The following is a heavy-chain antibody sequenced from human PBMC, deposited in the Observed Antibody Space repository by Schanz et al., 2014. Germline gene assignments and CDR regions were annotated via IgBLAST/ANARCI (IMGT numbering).Heavy chain of an antibody. D-gene: IGHD2-2*01. V-gene: IGHV1-2*02. CDR1: EYTFTRHY. CDR3: ARERGRGYCSRTSCSKDYGMDV. Sequence: QVQLVQSGAEVKKPGTAVKVSCKASEYTFTRHYMHWVRQAPGQGLEWMGWINPNSGGTNYPQRFQGRVTTTRDTSSRTVYMQLSRLTSDDTAVYFCARERGRGYCSRTSCSKDYGMDVWGQGTLVTVSS. J-gene: IGHJ6*02. CDR2: INPNSGGT.